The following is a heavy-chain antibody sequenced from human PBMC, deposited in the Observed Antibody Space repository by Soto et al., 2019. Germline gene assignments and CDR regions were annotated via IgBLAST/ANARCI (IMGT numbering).Heavy chain of an antibody. Sequence: PGESLKISCKGSGYSFTSYWIGWVRQMPGKGLEWMGIIYPGDSDTRYSPSFQGQVTISADKSISTAYLQWSGLKASDTAMYYCARSANVDLYGMDVWGQGTTVTVSS. D-gene: IGHD2-8*01. CDR2: IYPGDSDT. J-gene: IGHJ6*02. CDR1: GYSFTSYW. CDR3: ARSANVDLYGMDV. V-gene: IGHV5-51*01.